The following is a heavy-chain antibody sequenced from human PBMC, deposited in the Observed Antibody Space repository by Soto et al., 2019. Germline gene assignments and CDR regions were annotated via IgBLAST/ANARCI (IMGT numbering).Heavy chain of an antibody. V-gene: IGHV1-69*01. CDR1: GGTFSSYA. J-gene: IGHJ6*02. CDR3: ARFRRIAAAGYYYYGMDV. Sequence: QVQLVQSGAEVKKPGSSVKVSCKASGGTFSSYAISWVRQAPGQGLEWMGGIIPIFGTANYAQKFQGRVTITADESTSTAYMELSSLRSEDTAVYYCARFRRIAAAGYYYYGMDVWGQGTTVTVSS. CDR2: IIPIFGTA. D-gene: IGHD6-13*01.